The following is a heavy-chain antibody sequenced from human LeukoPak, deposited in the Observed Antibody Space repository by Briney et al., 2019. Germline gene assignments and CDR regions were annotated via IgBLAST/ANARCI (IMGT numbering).Heavy chain of an antibody. J-gene: IGHJ4*02. Sequence: PGGSLRLSCAASGFTFRSYSMNWVRQAPGKGLEWVSFISGMSSTIYYADSVKGRFTISRDNSKNTLYLQMNSLRAEDTAVYYCAKGLTAMVRFDYWGQGTLVTVSS. D-gene: IGHD5-18*01. V-gene: IGHV3-48*01. CDR1: GFTFRSYS. CDR3: AKGLTAMVRFDY. CDR2: ISGMSSTI.